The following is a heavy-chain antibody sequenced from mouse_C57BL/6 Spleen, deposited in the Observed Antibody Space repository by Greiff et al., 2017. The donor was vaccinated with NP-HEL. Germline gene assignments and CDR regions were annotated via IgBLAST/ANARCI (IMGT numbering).Heavy chain of an antibody. J-gene: IGHJ2*01. D-gene: IGHD1-1*01. V-gene: IGHV1-69*01. Sequence: QVQLQQPGAELVMPGASVKLSCKASGYTFTSYWMHWVKQRPGQGLEWIGELDPSDSYTNYNQKFKGKSTLTVDKSSSTAYMQLSSLTSEDSAVYYCARGGYRSYGSDYWGQGTTLTVSS. CDR3: ARGGYRSYGSDY. CDR1: GYTFTSYW. CDR2: LDPSDSYT.